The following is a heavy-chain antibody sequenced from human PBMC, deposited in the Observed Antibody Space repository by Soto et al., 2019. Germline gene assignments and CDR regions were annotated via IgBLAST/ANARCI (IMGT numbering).Heavy chain of an antibody. Sequence: QGHLVQSGAEVKKPGTSVKVSCKASGYTFTRYGISWVRQAPGQGLEWMGWISGYNGDTNYAQNLQGRVTMTIDTTTSTAYMELRSLTSDDTAVYYWAKNGQPPYYYYGLDVWGQGTTVTVSS. V-gene: IGHV1-18*01. CDR2: ISGYNGDT. CDR1: GYTFTRYG. D-gene: IGHD2-8*01. CDR3: AKNGQPPYYYYGLDV. J-gene: IGHJ6*02.